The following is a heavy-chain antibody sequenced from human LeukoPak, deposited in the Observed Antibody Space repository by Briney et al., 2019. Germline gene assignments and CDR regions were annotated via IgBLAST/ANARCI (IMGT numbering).Heavy chain of an antibody. D-gene: IGHD3-9*01. V-gene: IGHV3-33*01. CDR2: IWYDGTDK. CDR3: ARDGRAINPFNAFDI. J-gene: IGHJ3*02. Sequence: GGSLRLSCAASGFTFINYGMHWVRQAPGKGLEWVAVIWYDGTDKYYADSVKGRFTISRDNSKNTLYLQMNSLRGEDTALYYCARDGRAINPFNAFDIWGQGTVVTVSS. CDR1: GFTFINYG.